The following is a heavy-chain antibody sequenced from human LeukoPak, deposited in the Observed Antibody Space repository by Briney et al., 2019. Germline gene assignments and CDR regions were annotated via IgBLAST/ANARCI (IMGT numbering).Heavy chain of an antibody. V-gene: IGHV1-18*01. CDR2: ISAYNGNT. Sequence: ASVTVSYRASGYTFTIYGISWVRQAPGQGREGMGWISAYNGNTNSAQKLQGRVTMTTDTSTSTAYMELRSLRSDDTAVYYCAREGDYGDYGYPDYWGQGTLVTVSS. CDR1: GYTFTIYG. J-gene: IGHJ4*02. D-gene: IGHD4-17*01. CDR3: AREGDYGDYGYPDY.